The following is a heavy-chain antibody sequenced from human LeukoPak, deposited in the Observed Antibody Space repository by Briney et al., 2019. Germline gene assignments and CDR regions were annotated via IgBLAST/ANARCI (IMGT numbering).Heavy chain of an antibody. J-gene: IGHJ4*02. D-gene: IGHD5-18*01. CDR3: ARAQLWFNFDY. CDR1: GFTVSSNY. CDR2: IYSGGST. V-gene: IGHV3-53*01. Sequence: PGGSLRLSCAASGFTVSSNYMSWVRQAPGKGLEWVSVIYSGGSTYYADSVKGRFTISRDNSKNTLYLQMNSLRAGDTAVYYCARAQLWFNFDYWGQGTLVTVSS.